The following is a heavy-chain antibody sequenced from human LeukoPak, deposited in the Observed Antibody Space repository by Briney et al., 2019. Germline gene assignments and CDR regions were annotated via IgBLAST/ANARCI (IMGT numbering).Heavy chain of an antibody. Sequence: GGSLRLSCAASGFTFSSYWMSWVRQAPGKGLEWVANIKQDGSEKYYVDSVKGRFTISRDNAKNSLYLQMNSLRAEDTAVYYCARMIPYYYGSGSFNYWGQGTLVTVSS. D-gene: IGHD3-10*01. CDR2: IKQDGSEK. CDR3: ARMIPYYYGSGSFNY. CDR1: GFTFSSYW. J-gene: IGHJ4*02. V-gene: IGHV3-7*01.